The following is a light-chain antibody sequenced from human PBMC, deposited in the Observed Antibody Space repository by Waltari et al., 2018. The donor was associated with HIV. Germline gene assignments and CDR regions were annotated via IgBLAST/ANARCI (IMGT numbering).Light chain of an antibody. CDR2: DVS. Sequence: QSALTQPPSASGSPGQSVTISCTGTSSDVGGYKYVSWYQQHPGKAPKLMIYDVSMRPLGVPDGFAGSKFGNTASLTFSGLQAEDGADYYCSSYAGSNNWVVFGGGTKLTVL. CDR3: SSYAGSNNWVV. V-gene: IGLV2-8*01. CDR1: SSDVGGYKY. J-gene: IGLJ2*01.